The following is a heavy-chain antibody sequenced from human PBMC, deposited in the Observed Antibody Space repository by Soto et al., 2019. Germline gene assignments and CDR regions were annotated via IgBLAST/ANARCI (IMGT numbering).Heavy chain of an antibody. CDR3: ARARASLTPLTWFAP. CDR2: IYYSGST. V-gene: IGHV4-31*03. CDR1: GGSISSGGYY. J-gene: IGHJ5*02. Sequence: SETLSLTCTVSGGSISSGGYYWSWIRQHPGKGLEWIGYIYYSGSTYYNPSLKSRVTISVDTSKNQFSLKLSSVTAADTAVYYCARARASLTPLTWFAPGGQGTLVTVSS. D-gene: IGHD3-9*01.